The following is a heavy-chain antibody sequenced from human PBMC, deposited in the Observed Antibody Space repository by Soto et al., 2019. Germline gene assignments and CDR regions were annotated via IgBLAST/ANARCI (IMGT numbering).Heavy chain of an antibody. J-gene: IGHJ4*02. CDR2: ISHDGTNK. V-gene: IGHV3-30*03. CDR1: GFTFNMYW. Sequence: GGSLRLSCAASGFTFNMYWMHWVRQAPGEGLEWVALISHDGTNKDYADSVRGRFTISRDNSKNILFLQMNSLRPDDTADYYCARVPAYPYYFDYWGRGTLVTV. CDR3: ARVPAYPYYFDY.